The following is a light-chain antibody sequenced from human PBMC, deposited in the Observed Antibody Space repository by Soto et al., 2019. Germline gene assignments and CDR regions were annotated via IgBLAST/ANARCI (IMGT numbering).Light chain of an antibody. Sequence: QSVLTQPASVSGSPGQSIAISCTGTSSDVGGYNYVSWYQQHPGKGPKLMIYDVSNRPSGVSDRFSGSKSGNTASLTISGLQAEDEDDYYCSSYTTSNTYVFGTGTKLTVL. CDR2: DVS. CDR3: SSYTTSNTYV. CDR1: SSDVGGYNY. V-gene: IGLV2-14*03. J-gene: IGLJ1*01.